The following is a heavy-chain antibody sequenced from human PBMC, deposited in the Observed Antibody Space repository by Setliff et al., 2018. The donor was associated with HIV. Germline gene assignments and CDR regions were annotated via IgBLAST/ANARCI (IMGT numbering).Heavy chain of an antibody. Sequence: PSETLSLTCAVYGGSFSDYYWTWIRQAPGKGLDWIGEISHTGTTYYSPSLKNRVTISVDTSRNRFSLKLGSVSASDTANYYCARQPLYFGEPYYFDYWGLGTLVTVSS. CDR2: ISHTGTT. D-gene: IGHD3-10*01. CDR3: ARQPLYFGEPYYFDY. V-gene: IGHV4-34*01. J-gene: IGHJ4*02. CDR1: GGSFSDYY.